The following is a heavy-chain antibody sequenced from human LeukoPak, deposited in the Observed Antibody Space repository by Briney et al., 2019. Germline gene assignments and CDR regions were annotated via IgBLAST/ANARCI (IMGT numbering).Heavy chain of an antibody. CDR3: AREYYYGSGSYYKRDDYYYGMDV. V-gene: IGHV3-48*02. CDR2: ISSSSSSI. J-gene: IGHJ6*02. Sequence: GGSLRLSCAASGFTFSSYSMNWVRQAPGKGLEWVSYISSSSSSIYQADSVKGRFTISRDNAKNPLYLQMNSLRDEDTAVYYCAREYYYGSGSYYKRDDYYYGMDVWGQGTTVTVSS. CDR1: GFTFSSYS. D-gene: IGHD3-10*01.